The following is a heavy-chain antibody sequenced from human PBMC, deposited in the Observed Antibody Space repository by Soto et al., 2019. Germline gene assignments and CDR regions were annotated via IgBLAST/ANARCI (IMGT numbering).Heavy chain of an antibody. CDR3: ARDGVVVPAASHYYYGMNV. J-gene: IGHJ6*02. CDR2: INPNSGGT. V-gene: IGHV1-2*02. CDR1: GYTFTGYY. D-gene: IGHD2-2*01. Sequence: ASVKVSCKASGYTFTGYYMHWVRQAPGQGLEWMGWINPNSGGTSYAQKFQGRVTMTRDTSISTAYMELSRLRSDDTAVYYCARDGVVVPAASHYYYGMNVWGQGTTVTVSS.